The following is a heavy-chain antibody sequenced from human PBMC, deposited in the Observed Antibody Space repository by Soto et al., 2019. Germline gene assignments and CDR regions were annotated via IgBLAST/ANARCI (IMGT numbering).Heavy chain of an antibody. Sequence: ASVKVSCKASGYTFTSYGISWVRQAPGQGLEWMGWISAYNGNTNYAQKLQGRVTMTTDTSTSTAYMDLRSLRSDDTAVYYCARDSHYCTNGVCYIPPFDYWGQGTLVTVSS. V-gene: IGHV1-18*04. CDR3: ARDSHYCTNGVCYIPPFDY. CDR2: ISAYNGNT. J-gene: IGHJ4*02. CDR1: GYTFTSYG. D-gene: IGHD2-8*01.